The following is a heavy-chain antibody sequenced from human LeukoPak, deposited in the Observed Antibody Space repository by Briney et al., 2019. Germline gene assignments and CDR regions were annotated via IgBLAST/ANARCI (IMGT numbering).Heavy chain of an antibody. CDR3: ARDRRADYYGWGSQQGYYYYGMDV. CDR2: ISSSSSYI. D-gene: IGHD3-10*01. J-gene: IGHJ6*02. Sequence: GGSLRLSCAASGFTFSSYSMNWVRQAPGKGLEWVSSISSSSSYIYYADSVKGRFTISRDNAKHSLYLQMNSLRAEETALYYCARDRRADYYGWGSQQGYYYYGMDVWGQGTTVTVSS. CDR1: GFTFSSYS. V-gene: IGHV3-21*01.